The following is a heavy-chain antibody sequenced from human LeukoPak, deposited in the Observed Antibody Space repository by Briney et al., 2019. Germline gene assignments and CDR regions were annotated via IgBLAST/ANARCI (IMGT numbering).Heavy chain of an antibody. D-gene: IGHD6-19*01. Sequence: ASVKVSCKSFGFTFTNYLLHWVRQAPGQGLEWMGWTSAHNGNTKYTQNPQGRVTMTTDTSTNTAYMELGSLRSDDTAVYYCARGGWDSSGWHPHWGQGTLVIVSS. V-gene: IGHV1-18*04. CDR1: GFTFTNYL. CDR2: TSAHNGNT. CDR3: ARGGWDSSGWHPH. J-gene: IGHJ4*02.